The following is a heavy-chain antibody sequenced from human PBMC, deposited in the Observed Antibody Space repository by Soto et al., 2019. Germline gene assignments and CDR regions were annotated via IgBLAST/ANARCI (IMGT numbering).Heavy chain of an antibody. CDR3: ARLHGLGQQLALDY. Sequence: GGSLRLSCAASGFTFSSYWMSWVRQAPGKGLEWVANIKQDGSEKYYVDSVKGRFTISRDNAKNSLYLQMNSLRAEDTAVYYCARLHGLGQQLALDYWGQGTLVTVSS. D-gene: IGHD6-13*01. CDR2: IKQDGSEK. CDR1: GFTFSSYW. J-gene: IGHJ4*02. V-gene: IGHV3-7*01.